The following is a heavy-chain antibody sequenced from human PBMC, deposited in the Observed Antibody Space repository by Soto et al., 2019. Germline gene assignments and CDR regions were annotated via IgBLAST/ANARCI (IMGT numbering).Heavy chain of an antibody. D-gene: IGHD4-17*01. CDR2: LSASGDMT. J-gene: IGHJ3*02. Sequence: EVQLLESGGGLVQPGGSLRVSCAASGFSFSTYGMSWVRQAPGKGLEWVAGLSASGDMTHYADSVKGRFTVSRDNSRNLLNLQMNSLRAEDTAEYFCATRLDPIREDALDIWGQGTMVTVSS. V-gene: IGHV3-23*01. CDR3: ATRLDPIREDALDI. CDR1: GFSFSTYG.